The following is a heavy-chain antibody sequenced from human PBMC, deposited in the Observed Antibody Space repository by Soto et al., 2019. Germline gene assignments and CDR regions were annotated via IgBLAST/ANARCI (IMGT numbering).Heavy chain of an antibody. J-gene: IGHJ3*02. CDR2: IYYSGST. Sequence: PSETLSLTCTVSGGSISSGDYYWSWIRQPPGKGLEWIGYIYYSGSTYYNPSLKSRVTISVDTSKNQFSLKLSSVTAADTAVYYCARASGWGVVVITHDAFDIWGQGTMVTVSS. V-gene: IGHV4-30-4*01. D-gene: IGHD3-22*01. CDR3: ARASGWGVVVITHDAFDI. CDR1: GGSISSGDYY.